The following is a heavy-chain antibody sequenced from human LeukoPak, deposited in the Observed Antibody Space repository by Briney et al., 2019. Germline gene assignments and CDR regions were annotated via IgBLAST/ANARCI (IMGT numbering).Heavy chain of an antibody. CDR1: GVTFSSDA. CDR3: AKFPRREWELLNAFDI. J-gene: IGHJ3*02. V-gene: IGHV3-23*01. CDR2: VSGSGGST. Sequence: GGSLRLSCAASGVTFSSDAMSWGCQAPGAGLGLVSAVSGSGGSTYYADSVKGLFTISRDNSKNTLYLHMNSLRAEDTAVYYCAKFPRREWELLNAFDIWGQGTMVTVSS. D-gene: IGHD1-26*01.